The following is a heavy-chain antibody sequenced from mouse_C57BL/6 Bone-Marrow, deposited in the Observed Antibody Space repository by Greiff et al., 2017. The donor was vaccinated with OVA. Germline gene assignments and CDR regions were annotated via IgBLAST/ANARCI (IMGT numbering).Heavy chain of an antibody. V-gene: IGHV1-63*01. D-gene: IGHD4-1*01. CDR2: IYPGGGYT. CDR3: ARADWVWYFDV. Sequence: LQESGAELVRPGTSVKMSCKASGYTFTNYWIGWAKQRPGHGLEWIGDIYPGGGYTNYNEKFKGKATLTADKSSSTAYMQFSSLTSEDSAIYYCARADWVWYFDVWGTGTTVTVSS. CDR1: GYTFTNYW. J-gene: IGHJ1*03.